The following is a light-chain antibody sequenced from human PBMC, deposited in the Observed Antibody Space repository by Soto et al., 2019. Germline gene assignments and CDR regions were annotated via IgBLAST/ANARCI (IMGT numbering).Light chain of an antibody. Sequence: SVLTQPASVSGSPGQAITISCTGTSSDVGGYNYVFWYQHSLGKVRKLIIYEVTNRSSGVSNRLSGSKSGNTASLTISGLQAEDEADYYFSSYTPYSILLFGGGTKLTVL. CDR3: SSYTPYSILL. CDR1: SSDVGGYNY. J-gene: IGLJ3*02. V-gene: IGLV2-14*01. CDR2: EVT.